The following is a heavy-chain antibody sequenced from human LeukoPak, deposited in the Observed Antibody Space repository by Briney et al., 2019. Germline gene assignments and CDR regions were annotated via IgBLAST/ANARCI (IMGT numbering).Heavy chain of an antibody. CDR2: ISSSGSYI. V-gene: IGHV3-21*01. J-gene: IGHJ4*02. CDR1: GFNFSTYS. Sequence: AGSLRLSCAASGFNFSTYSMNWVRQAPGKGLEWVSSISSSGSYIYYADSVKGRFTISRDNAKNSLYLQMNSLRDEDTAVYYWAVYYYGSGSYADWGQGTLVTVSS. CDR3: AVYYYGSGSYAD. D-gene: IGHD3-10*01.